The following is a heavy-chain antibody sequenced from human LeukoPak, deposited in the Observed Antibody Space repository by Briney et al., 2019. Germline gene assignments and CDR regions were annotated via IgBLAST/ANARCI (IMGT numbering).Heavy chain of an antibody. CDR2: IKNRDNSLAT. CDR3: TREFYYKFDI. J-gene: IGHJ5*02. D-gene: IGHD3-10*01. V-gene: IGHV3-72*01. CDR1: GFTFRNNY. Sequence: GGSLRLSCAPSGFTFRNNYMDWVRQAPGKGLEWAGRIKNRDNSLATEYAASVKGRFIISRDDSKDSLYLQMDSLKAEDTAIYYCTREFYYKFDIWGQGTLVTVSS.